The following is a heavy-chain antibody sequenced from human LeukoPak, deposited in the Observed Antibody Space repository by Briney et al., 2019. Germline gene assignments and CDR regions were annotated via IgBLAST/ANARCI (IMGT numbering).Heavy chain of an antibody. Sequence: GGSLRLSCAASGFTFSSYSMNWVRQAPGKGLEWVSSISSSSTTIYYADSVKGRFTISRDNAKNSLYLQMNSLRDEDTAFYYCASQETGFYYFDYWGQGTLVTVSS. V-gene: IGHV3-48*02. CDR2: ISSSSTTI. CDR3: ASQETGFYYFDY. D-gene: IGHD3-3*01. J-gene: IGHJ4*02. CDR1: GFTFSSYS.